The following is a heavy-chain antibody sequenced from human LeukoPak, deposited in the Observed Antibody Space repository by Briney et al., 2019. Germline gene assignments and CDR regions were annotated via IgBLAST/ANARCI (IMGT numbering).Heavy chain of an antibody. V-gene: IGHV1-46*01. J-gene: IGHJ4*02. Sequence: ASVTVSCKASGYTFTSYYMHWVRQAPGQGLEWMGIINPSGGSTSYAQKFQGRVTMTRDMSTSTVYMELSSLRSEDTAVYYCARGSSGWFFDYWGQGTLVTVSS. D-gene: IGHD6-19*01. CDR1: GYTFTSYY. CDR3: ARGSSGWFFDY. CDR2: INPSGGST.